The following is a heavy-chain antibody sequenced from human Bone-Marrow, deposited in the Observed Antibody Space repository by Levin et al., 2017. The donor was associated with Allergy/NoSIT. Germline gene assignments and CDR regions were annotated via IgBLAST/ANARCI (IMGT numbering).Heavy chain of an antibody. Sequence: SLKISCAASGFTFDDYAMHWVRQAPGKGLEWVSGISWNSGYIGYADSVKGRFTISRDNAKNSLYLQMNSLRAEDTALYYCAKGGSSGWYQPRSNWFDPWGQGTLVTVSS. V-gene: IGHV3-9*01. CDR1: GFTFDDYA. D-gene: IGHD6-19*01. J-gene: IGHJ5*02. CDR2: ISWNSGYI. CDR3: AKGGSSGWYQPRSNWFDP.